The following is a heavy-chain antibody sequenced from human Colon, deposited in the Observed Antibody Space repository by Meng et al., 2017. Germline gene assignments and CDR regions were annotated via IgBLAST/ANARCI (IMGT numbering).Heavy chain of an antibody. CDR1: GYTFTNHH. CDR2: ITPSNGDT. Sequence: QGELVESGGEVKKPGAPVKFSCMESGYTFTNHHMHWVRQAPGQGPEWMGIITPSNGDTGYAQKFQGRVSMTRDTSTSTVYMELSGLTSEDTAMYYCAREGAASARFFDKWGQGTLVTVSS. D-gene: IGHD6-6*01. J-gene: IGHJ4*02. V-gene: IGHV1-46*01. CDR3: AREGAASARFFDK.